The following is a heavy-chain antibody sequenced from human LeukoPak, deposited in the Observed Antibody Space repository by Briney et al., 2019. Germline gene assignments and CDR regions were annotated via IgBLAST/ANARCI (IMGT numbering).Heavy chain of an antibody. V-gene: IGHV4-59*01. D-gene: IGHD3-22*01. CDR1: GGSISSYY. Sequence: PSETLSLTCTVSGGSISSYYWSWIRQPPGKGLEWIGYIYYSGSTNYNPSLKSRVTISVDTSKNQFSLKLSSVTAADTAVYYYARYDDYYDSSGYYADAFDIWGQGTTVTVSS. J-gene: IGHJ3*02. CDR2: IYYSGST. CDR3: ARYDDYYDSSGYYADAFDI.